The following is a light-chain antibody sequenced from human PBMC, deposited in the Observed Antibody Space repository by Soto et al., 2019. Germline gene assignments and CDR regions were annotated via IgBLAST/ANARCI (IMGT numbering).Light chain of an antibody. J-gene: IGKJ5*01. CDR2: AAS. V-gene: IGKV1-39*01. Sequence: DIQMTQSPSSLSASVGDRVTITCRASQSISNYLNWYQQKQGKAPKVLIYAASNLQSGVPSRFSGSGSGTDFTLTISSLQPEDFATYYCQQSYSTPITFGQGTRLEIE. CDR3: QQSYSTPIT. CDR1: QSISNY.